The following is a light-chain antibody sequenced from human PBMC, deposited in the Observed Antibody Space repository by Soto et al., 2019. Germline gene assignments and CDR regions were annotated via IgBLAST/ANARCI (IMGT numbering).Light chain of an antibody. Sequence: QSVLTHPPSLSGAPGQRVPISCTGSSSNIGAGYDVHWYQQLPGTAPKLLIYRNTNRPSGVPDRFSGSKSGTSASLAITGLQAEDEADYYCQSCDSSLSGSGVFGTGTKVTVL. V-gene: IGLV1-40*01. CDR2: RNT. J-gene: IGLJ1*01. CDR3: QSCDSSLSGSGV. CDR1: SSNIGAGYD.